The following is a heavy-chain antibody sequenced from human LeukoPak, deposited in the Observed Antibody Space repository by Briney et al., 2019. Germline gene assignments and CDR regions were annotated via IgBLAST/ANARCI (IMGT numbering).Heavy chain of an antibody. Sequence: SETLSLTCTVSGGSISSYYWSWIRQPPGKGLEWIGYIYYSGSTNYNPSLKSRVTISVDTSKNQFSLKLSSVTAADTAVYYCARDRYYDSGSYYNWGQGTLVTVSS. CDR2: IYYSGST. V-gene: IGHV4-59*01. CDR1: GGSISSYY. CDR3: ARDRYYDSGSYYN. D-gene: IGHD3-10*01. J-gene: IGHJ4*02.